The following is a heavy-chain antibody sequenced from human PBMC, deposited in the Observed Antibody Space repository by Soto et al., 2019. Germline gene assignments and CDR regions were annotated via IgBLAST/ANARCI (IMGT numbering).Heavy chain of an antibody. V-gene: IGHV3-7*05. Sequence: GGSLRLSCTASGFTFSNYWMSWVCQAPGKGLEWVANLKQDGSGIDSVDSVKGRFTISRDNAKNSLYLQINSLRAEDTAVYYCARIGYSSSSFDYWGRGTLVTVSS. CDR2: LKQDGSGI. D-gene: IGHD6-6*01. CDR1: GFTFSNYW. J-gene: IGHJ4*02. CDR3: ARIGYSSSSFDY.